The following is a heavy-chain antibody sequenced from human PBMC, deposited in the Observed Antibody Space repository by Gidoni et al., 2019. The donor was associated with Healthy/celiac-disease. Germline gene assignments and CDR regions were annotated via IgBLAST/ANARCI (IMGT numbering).Heavy chain of an antibody. CDR2: IYTSGST. CDR3: ARVVVRGYYMDV. V-gene: IGHV4-61*02. CDR1: GGSISSGSYY. D-gene: IGHD6-6*01. Sequence: QVQLQESGPGLVKPSQTLSLTCTVSGGSISSGSYYWSWIRQPAGKGLEWIGRIYTSGSTNYNPSLKSRVTISVDTSKNQFSLKLSSVTAADTAVYYCARVVVRGYYMDVWGKGTTVTVSS. J-gene: IGHJ6*03.